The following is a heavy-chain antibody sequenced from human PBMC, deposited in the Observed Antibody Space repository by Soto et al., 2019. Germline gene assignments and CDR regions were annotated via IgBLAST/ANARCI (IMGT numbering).Heavy chain of an antibody. Sequence: GESLKISCQGSGYNFTNYWISWVRQMPGKGLEWVGRIDPSDSYTNYSPSFQGHVTISTDKSISTAYLQWSSLKASDTAMYFCERRAGSGHYYGMDVWGPGTTVTVSS. D-gene: IGHD6-19*01. J-gene: IGHJ6*02. CDR1: GYNFTNYW. V-gene: IGHV5-10-1*01. CDR2: IDPSDSYT. CDR3: ERRAGSGHYYGMDV.